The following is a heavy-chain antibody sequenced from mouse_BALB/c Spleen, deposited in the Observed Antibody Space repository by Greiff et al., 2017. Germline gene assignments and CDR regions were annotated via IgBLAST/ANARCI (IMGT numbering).Heavy chain of an antibody. J-gene: IGHJ3*01. CDR3: ARDGNYGAY. CDR2: ISSGGSYT. V-gene: IGHV5-9-4*01. Sequence: EVHLVESGGGLVKPGGSLKLSCAASGFTFSSYAMSWVRQSPEKRLEWVAEISSGGSYTYYPDTVTGRFTISRDNAKNTLYLEMSSLRSEDTAMYYCARDGNYGAYWGQGTLVTVSA. CDR1: GFTFSSYA. D-gene: IGHD2-1*01.